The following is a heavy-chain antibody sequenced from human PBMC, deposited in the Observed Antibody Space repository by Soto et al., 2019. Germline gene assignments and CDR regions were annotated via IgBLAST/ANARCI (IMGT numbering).Heavy chain of an antibody. CDR1: GFTFSSYA. D-gene: IGHD2-21*02. V-gene: IGHV3-30-3*01. CDR2: ISYDGSNK. CDR3: ARKYSGLLSEPPYYYYYGMDV. Sequence: QVQLVESGGGVVQPGRSLRLSCAASGFTFSSYAMHWVRQAPGKGLEWVAVISYDGSNKYYADSVQGRLTISRDNSKNTLYLQMNSLRAEDTAVYYCARKYSGLLSEPPYYYYYGMDVWRQGTTVTVSS. J-gene: IGHJ6*02.